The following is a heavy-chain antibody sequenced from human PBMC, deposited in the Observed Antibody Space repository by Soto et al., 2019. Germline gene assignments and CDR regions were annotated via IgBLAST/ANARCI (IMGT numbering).Heavy chain of an antibody. CDR1: GGSFSGYY. V-gene: IGHV4-34*01. CDR3: ARGYSGYQTARGFDP. Sequence: PSETLSLTCAVYGGSFSGYYWSWIRQPPGKGLEWIGEINHSGGTNYNPSLKSRVTISVDTSKNQFSLKLSSVTAADTAVYYCARGYSGYQTARGFDPWGQGTLVTVSS. D-gene: IGHD5-12*01. J-gene: IGHJ5*02. CDR2: INHSGGT.